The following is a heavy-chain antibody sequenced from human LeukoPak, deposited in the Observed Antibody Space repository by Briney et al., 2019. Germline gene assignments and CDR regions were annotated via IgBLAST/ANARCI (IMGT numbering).Heavy chain of an antibody. V-gene: IGHV3-74*01. CDR2: INSDGSTT. J-gene: IGHJ3*02. CDR1: GFSFSNYW. CDR3: ARDPHYYDSTNYAFDI. Sequence: GGSLRLSCAASGFSFSNYWMHWVRQAPGKGLVWVSRINSDGSTTSYADSVKGRFTISRDNAKNTLYLQMNSLRAEDTAVYYCARDPHYYDSTNYAFDIWGQGTMVTVSS. D-gene: IGHD3-22*01.